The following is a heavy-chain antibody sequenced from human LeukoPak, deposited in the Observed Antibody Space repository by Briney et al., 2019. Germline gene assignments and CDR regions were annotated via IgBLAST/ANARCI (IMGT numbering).Heavy chain of an antibody. CDR1: GGSFSGYY. V-gene: IGHV4-34*01. D-gene: IGHD3-10*01. CDR2: INHSGST. CDR3: ARGVYGSGSYPLDY. Sequence: SETLSLTCAVYGGSFSGYYWSWIRQPPGKGLEWIGEINHSGSTNYNPSLKSRVTISVDTSKNQFSLKLSSVTAADTAVYYCARGVYGSGSYPLDYWGQGTLVTVSS. J-gene: IGHJ4*02.